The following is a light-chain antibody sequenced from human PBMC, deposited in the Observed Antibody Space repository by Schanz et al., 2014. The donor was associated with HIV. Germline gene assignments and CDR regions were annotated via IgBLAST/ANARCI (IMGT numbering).Light chain of an antibody. CDR1: QRLSSSY. Sequence: EIVLTQSPGSLSLSPGGRATLSCGASQRLSSSYLAWYQQKRDQPPRLVIYATSTRAAGIPDRFSGSGSGIDFSLTISSLEPEDFAVYYCQYFGNSGGTFGGGTKVEIK. CDR3: QYFGNSGGT. J-gene: IGKJ4*01. CDR2: ATS. V-gene: IGKV3-20*01.